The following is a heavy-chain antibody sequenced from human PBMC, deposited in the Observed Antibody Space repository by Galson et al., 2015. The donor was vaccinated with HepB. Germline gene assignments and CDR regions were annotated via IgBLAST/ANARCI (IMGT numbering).Heavy chain of an antibody. CDR1: GFTFSSYA. D-gene: IGHD2-2*01. Sequence: SLRLSCAASGFTFSSYAMSWVRQAPGKGLEWVSYISHSSNTIAYADSVKGRFTISRDNARNSLYLQMNSLRTEDTAVYYCARRYCDTTRCTGHHPFDYWGQGTLVTVSS. V-gene: IGHV3-48*01. J-gene: IGHJ4*02. CDR3: ARRYCDTTRCTGHHPFDY. CDR2: ISHSSNTI.